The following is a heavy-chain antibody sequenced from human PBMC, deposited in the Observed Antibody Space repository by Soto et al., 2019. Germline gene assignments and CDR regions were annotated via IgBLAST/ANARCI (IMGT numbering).Heavy chain of an antibody. J-gene: IGHJ4*02. CDR3: ARHKRDLRFLEWSYYFDY. CDR1: GFTFSSCA. CDR2: ISYDGSNK. D-gene: IGHD3-3*01. V-gene: IGHV3-30-3*01. Sequence: QVQLVESGGGVVQPGRSLRLSCAASGFTFSSCAMHWVRQAPGKGLEWVALISYDGSNKYYADSVKGRCTISRDNSKNTLYLQMNSLRAEDTALYYCARHKRDLRFLEWSYYFDYWGQGTLVTVSS.